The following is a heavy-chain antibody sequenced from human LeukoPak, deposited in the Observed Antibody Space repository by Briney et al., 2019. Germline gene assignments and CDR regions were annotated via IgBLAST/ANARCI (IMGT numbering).Heavy chain of an antibody. J-gene: IGHJ6*02. CDR3: ARALRIETFGVRRCYYHAMNV. CDR2: INPSSLGT. D-gene: IGHD3-3*01. V-gene: IGHV1-46*01. CDR1: GYTFTNYY. Sequence: ASVKVSCKASGYTFTNYYMHWVRQAPGQGLEWMGVINPSSLGTTYAQRFQGRVTMTTDTSTSTVYMDLSSLRSEDTAVYYCARALRIETFGVRRCYYHAMNVWGQGTTVTVSS.